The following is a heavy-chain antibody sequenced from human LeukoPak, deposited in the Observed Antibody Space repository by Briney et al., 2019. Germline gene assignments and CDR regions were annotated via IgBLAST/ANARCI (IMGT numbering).Heavy chain of an antibody. V-gene: IGHV3-30*02. CDR2: IRYYAYDGSNK. CDR3: AREYCSSTSCYQGPDAFDI. CDR1: RFTFSSYG. J-gene: IGHJ3*02. D-gene: IGHD2-2*01. Sequence: GGSLRLSCAASRFTFSSYGMHWVRQAPGKGLEGGAFIRYYAYDGSNKYYADSVKGRFTISRDNSKNTLYLQMNSLRAEDTAVYYCAREYCSSTSCYQGPDAFDIWGQGTMVTVSS.